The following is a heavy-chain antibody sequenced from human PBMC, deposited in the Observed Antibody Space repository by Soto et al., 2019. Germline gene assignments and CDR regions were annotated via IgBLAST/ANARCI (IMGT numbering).Heavy chain of an antibody. J-gene: IGHJ4*02. V-gene: IGHV3-23*01. Sequence: GGALRLSCAASGFTLCSYGIRWGRQAPGKGLEWVSAISGSGGSTYYADSVKGRFTISRDNSKNTLYLQMNSLRSEDTAVYYCAKAPLVGATPPWYYWGQGTLVTVSS. CDR2: ISGSGGST. CDR1: GFTLCSYG. D-gene: IGHD1-26*01. CDR3: AKAPLVGATPPWYY.